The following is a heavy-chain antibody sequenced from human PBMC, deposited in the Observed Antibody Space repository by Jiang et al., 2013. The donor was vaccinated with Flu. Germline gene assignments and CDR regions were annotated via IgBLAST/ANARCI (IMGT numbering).Heavy chain of an antibody. J-gene: IGHJ4*02. CDR3: ARHLAAGTVMAFDY. CDR2: IYYSGST. V-gene: IGHV4-39*01. Sequence: EWIGSIYYSGSTYYNPSLKSRVTISVDTSKNQFSLKLSSVTAADTAVYYCARHLAAGTVMAFDYWGQGTLVTVSS. D-gene: IGHD6-13*01.